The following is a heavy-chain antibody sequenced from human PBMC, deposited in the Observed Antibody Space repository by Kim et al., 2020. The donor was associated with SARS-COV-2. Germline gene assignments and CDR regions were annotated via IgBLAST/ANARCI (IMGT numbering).Heavy chain of an antibody. V-gene: IGHV3-23*01. CDR3: AKRAGRNGNEHDY. CDR2: ISSSGAST. Sequence: GGSLRLSCAASGFTFSSYAMSWVRQAPGKGLEWVSGISSSGASTYYPDSVKGRFTISRDNSKNTVNLQMNSLTAEDTAVYYCAKRAGRNGNEHDYWGQGT. D-gene: IGHD2-8*01. CDR1: GFTFSSYA. J-gene: IGHJ4*02.